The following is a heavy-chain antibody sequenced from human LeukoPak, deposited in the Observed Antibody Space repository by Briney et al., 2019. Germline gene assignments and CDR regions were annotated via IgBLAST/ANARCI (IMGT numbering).Heavy chain of an antibody. Sequence: GRSLRLSCAASGFTFSSYAMHWVRQAPGKGLEWVAVISSDGSNKYYADSVKGRFTISRDNPKNTLYLQMNSLRAEDTAVYYCARDLRAIAAAVFDYWGQGSLVTVSS. CDR3: ARDLRAIAAAVFDY. CDR2: ISSDGSNK. J-gene: IGHJ4*02. CDR1: GFTFSSYA. D-gene: IGHD6-13*01. V-gene: IGHV3-30-3*01.